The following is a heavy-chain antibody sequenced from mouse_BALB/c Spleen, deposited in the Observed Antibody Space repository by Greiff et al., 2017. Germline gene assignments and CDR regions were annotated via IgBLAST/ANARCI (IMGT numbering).Heavy chain of an antibody. V-gene: IGHV3-8*02. CDR3: ARYDYDVGSAMDY. J-gene: IGHJ4*01. D-gene: IGHD2-4*01. CDR2: ISYSGST. CDR1: GDSITSGY. Sequence: EVKLQESGPSLVKPSQTLSLTCSVTGDSITSGYWNWIRKFPGNKLEYMGYISYSGSTYYNPSLKSRISITRDTSKNQYYLQLNSVTTEDTATYYCARYDYDVGSAMDYWGQGTSVTVSS.